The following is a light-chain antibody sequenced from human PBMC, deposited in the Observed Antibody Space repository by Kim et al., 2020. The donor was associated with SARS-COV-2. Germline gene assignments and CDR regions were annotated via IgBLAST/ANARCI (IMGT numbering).Light chain of an antibody. CDR3: LQDYNYPWT. J-gene: IGKJ1*01. Sequence: AIQMTQSPSSLSASVGYRVTITCRASQGIRNDLDWYQQKAGKAPKLLIYAASSLQSGVPSRFSGSGSGTDFTLTISSLQPEDFATYYCLQDYNYPWTFGQGTKVEIK. CDR2: AAS. CDR1: QGIRND. V-gene: IGKV1-6*01.